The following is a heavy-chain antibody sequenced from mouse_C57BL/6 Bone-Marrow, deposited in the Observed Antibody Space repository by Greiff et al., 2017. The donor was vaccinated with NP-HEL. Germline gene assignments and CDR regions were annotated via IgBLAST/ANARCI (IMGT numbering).Heavy chain of an antibody. CDR3: ARWEWDY. V-gene: IGHV1-76*01. CDR1: GYTFTDYY. CDR2: IYPGSGNT. D-gene: IGHD4-1*01. Sequence: VQLQESGAELVRPGASVKLSYKASGYTFTDYYINWVKQRPGQGLEWIARIYPGSGNTYYNEKFKGKATLTAEKSSSTAYMQLSSLTSEDSAVYFCARWEWDYWGQGTTLTVSS. J-gene: IGHJ2*01.